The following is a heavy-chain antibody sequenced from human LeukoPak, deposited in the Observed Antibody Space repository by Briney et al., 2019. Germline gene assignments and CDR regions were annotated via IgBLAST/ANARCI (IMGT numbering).Heavy chain of an antibody. J-gene: IGHJ4*02. V-gene: IGHV4-34*01. Sequence: XWIGXINHSGSTNYNPSLKSRVTISVDTSKNQFSLKLSSVTAADTAVYYCARGGALRYFDWLFFNYFDYWGQGTLVTVSS. D-gene: IGHD3-9*01. CDR3: ARGGALRYFDWLFFNYFDY. CDR2: INHSGST.